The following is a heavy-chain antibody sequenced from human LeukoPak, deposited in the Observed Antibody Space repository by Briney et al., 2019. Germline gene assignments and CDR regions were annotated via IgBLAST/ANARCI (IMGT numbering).Heavy chain of an antibody. V-gene: IGHV1-69*13. D-gene: IGHD1-26*01. Sequence: SVKVSCKASGGTFSSYAISWVRQAPGQGLEWMGGIIPIFSTANYAQKFQGRVTITADESTSTAYMELSSLRSEDTAVYHCARARNTGIVGATNDYWGQGTLVTVSS. CDR1: GGTFSSYA. CDR3: ARARNTGIVGATNDY. CDR2: IIPIFSTA. J-gene: IGHJ4*02.